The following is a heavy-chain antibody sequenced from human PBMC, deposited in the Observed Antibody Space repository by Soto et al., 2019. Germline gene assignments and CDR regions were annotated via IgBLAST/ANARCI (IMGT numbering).Heavy chain of an antibody. V-gene: IGHV1-2*04. CDR2: INPNSGGT. CDR3: ARSGLHYYGSGSYYYYGMDV. J-gene: IGHJ6*02. D-gene: IGHD3-10*01. CDR1: GYTFTGYY. Sequence: ASVKVSCKASGYTFTGYYMHWVRQAPGQGLEWMGWINPNSGGTNYAQKFQGWVTMTRDTSISTAYMELSRLRSDDTAVYYCARSGLHYYGSGSYYYYGMDVWGQGTTVTVSS.